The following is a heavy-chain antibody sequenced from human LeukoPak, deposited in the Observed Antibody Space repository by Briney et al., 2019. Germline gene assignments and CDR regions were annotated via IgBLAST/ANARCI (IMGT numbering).Heavy chain of an antibody. CDR3: AKVGVGYCSGGSCSSADAFDI. J-gene: IGHJ3*02. CDR1: VFTFISYA. CDR2: ISGSGGST. V-gene: IGHV3-23*01. Sequence: GGALRLSCASSVFTFISYAMSCVRQAPWKGLEWVSAISGSGGSTYYADSVKGRFTISRDNSKNTLYLQMTSLRGEDTAVYSCAKVGVGYCSGGSCSSADAFDIWGQGTMVTVSS. D-gene: IGHD2-15*01.